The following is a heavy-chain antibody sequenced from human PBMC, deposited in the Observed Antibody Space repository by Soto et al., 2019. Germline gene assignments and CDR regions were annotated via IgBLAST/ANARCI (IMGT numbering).Heavy chain of an antibody. D-gene: IGHD2-21*02. V-gene: IGHV1-69*13. CDR1: GGTFSSYA. J-gene: IGHJ6*02. Sequence: GASVKVSCKASGGTFSSYAISWVRQAPGQGLEWMGGIIPIFGTANYAQKFQGRVTITADESTSTAYMELSSLRSEDTAVYYCARGFSADCGGDCYGKNGMDVWGQGTTVTVSS. CDR2: IIPIFGTA. CDR3: ARGFSADCGGDCYGKNGMDV.